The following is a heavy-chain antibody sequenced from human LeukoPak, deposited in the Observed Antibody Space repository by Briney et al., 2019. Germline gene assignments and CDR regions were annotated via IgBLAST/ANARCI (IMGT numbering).Heavy chain of an antibody. V-gene: IGHV3-23*01. J-gene: IGHJ4*02. CDR1: GFTFSSYD. CDR3: AKSPQDIVVVPAAMWCDY. Sequence: GGSLRLSCAASGFTFSSYDMSWVRQAPGKGLEWVSAISGSGGSTYYADSVKGRFTISRDNSKNTLYLQMNSLRAEDTAVYYCAKSPQDIVVVPAAMWCDYWGQGTLVTVSS. CDR2: ISGSGGST. D-gene: IGHD2-2*01.